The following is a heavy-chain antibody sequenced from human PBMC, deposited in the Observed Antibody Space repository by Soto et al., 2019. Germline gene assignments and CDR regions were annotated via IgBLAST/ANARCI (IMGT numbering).Heavy chain of an antibody. CDR1: GFSLNTRGVG. V-gene: IGHV2-5*02. D-gene: IGHD3-10*01. J-gene: IGHJ3*02. CDR3: AHRRSCITLVRGENAFDI. CDR2: IYWDDDK. Sequence: QITLKESGPTQVRPTQTLTLTCTFSGFSLNTRGVGVDWIRQPPGKALGWLAFIYWDDDKRYSPSLKSRLNITKDISKNQVGLTMTNMDPVDSGTYYCAHRRSCITLVRGENAFDIWGQGTMVTVSS.